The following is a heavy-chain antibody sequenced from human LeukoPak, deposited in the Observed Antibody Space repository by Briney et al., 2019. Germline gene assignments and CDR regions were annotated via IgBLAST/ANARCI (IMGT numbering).Heavy chain of an antibody. J-gene: IGHJ5*02. CDR3: ARDRGWFGPHWFDP. Sequence: PGGSLSLSCAASGFTSSTFALSWVRQAPGRGLEWVSAISGSGGNTYYADSVKGRFTISRDNSRNTLYLQMNSLRAEDTAVYYCARDRGWFGPHWFDPWGQGTLVTVSS. D-gene: IGHD3-10*01. CDR1: GFTSSTFA. CDR2: ISGSGGNT. V-gene: IGHV3-23*01.